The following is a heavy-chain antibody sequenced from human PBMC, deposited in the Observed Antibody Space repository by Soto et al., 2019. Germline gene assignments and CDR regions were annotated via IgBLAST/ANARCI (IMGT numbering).Heavy chain of an antibody. V-gene: IGHV3-13*01. J-gene: IGHJ4*02. Sequence: GGSLRLSCAASGFTFSSYDMHWVRQATGKGLEWVSAIGTAGDTYYPGSVKGRFTISRENAKNSLYLQMNSLRAEDTAVYYCARTVSSSWCNLELVPAIQCPFFDYWGQGTLVTVSS. CDR2: IGTAGDT. CDR1: GFTFSSYD. CDR3: ARTVSSSWCNLELVPAIQCPFFDY. D-gene: IGHD6-13*01.